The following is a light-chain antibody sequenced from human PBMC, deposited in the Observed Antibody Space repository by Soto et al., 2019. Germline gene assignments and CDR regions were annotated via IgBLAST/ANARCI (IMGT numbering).Light chain of an antibody. CDR1: QGISTY. Sequence: DIQMTQSPSYVSASIGDRVSITCRASQGISTYLGWYQQKPGKAPKLLIYAASSLQTGVPSRFSGSGSGTEFTLTISSLQSEDFAVYYCQQYDNWPRTFGQGTKVDIK. CDR3: QQYDNWPRT. CDR2: AAS. J-gene: IGKJ1*01. V-gene: IGKV1-12*01.